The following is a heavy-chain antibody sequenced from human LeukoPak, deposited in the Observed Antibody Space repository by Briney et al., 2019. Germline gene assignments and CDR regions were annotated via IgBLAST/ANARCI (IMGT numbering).Heavy chain of an antibody. CDR1: GFAVNSQD. Sequence: GGSLRLSCAASGFAVNSQDMNWVRQAPGKGLEWISYIGIDSGNTNYADSVKGRFTISGDKAKNSLYLQMNSLRVEDTAVYYCARDYKYAFDNWGQGTLVTVSS. CDR3: ARDYKYAFDN. J-gene: IGHJ4*02. V-gene: IGHV3-48*01. CDR2: IGIDSGNT. D-gene: IGHD5-24*01.